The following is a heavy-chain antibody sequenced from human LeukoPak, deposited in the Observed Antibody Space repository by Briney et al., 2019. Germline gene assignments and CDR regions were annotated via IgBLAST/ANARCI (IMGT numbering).Heavy chain of an antibody. J-gene: IGHJ4*02. D-gene: IGHD2-2*01. CDR1: GFTFSDYY. Sequence: GGSLRLSCAASGFTFSDYYMSWIRQAPGKGLEWVSYIGSSSYYTNYGDSMKGRFTISRDNAKDSVYLQMNSLRAEDTAVYYCARGAGVPVASQMTPFDYWGQGTVVIVSS. V-gene: IGHV3-11*05. CDR3: ARGAGVPVASQMTPFDY. CDR2: IGSSSYYT.